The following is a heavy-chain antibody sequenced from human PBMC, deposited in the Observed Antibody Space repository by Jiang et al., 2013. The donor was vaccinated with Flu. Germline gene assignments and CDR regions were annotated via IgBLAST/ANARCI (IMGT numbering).Heavy chain of an antibody. V-gene: IGHV7-4-1*02. J-gene: IGHJ4*02. D-gene: IGHD6-13*01. CDR3: ARGWGPYSSSWYGSSPQYYFDY. Sequence: QSGSELKKPGASVKVSCKASGYTFTSYAMNWVRQAPGQGLEWMGWINTNTGNPTYAQGFTGRFVFSLDTSVSTAYLQISSLKAEDTAVYYCARGWGPYSSSWYGSSPQYYFDYWGQGTLVTVSS. CDR2: INTNTGNP. CDR1: GYTFTSYA.